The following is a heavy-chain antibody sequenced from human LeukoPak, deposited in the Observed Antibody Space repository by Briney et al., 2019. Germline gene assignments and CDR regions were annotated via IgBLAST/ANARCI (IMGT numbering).Heavy chain of an antibody. CDR2: IYTTGTT. D-gene: IGHD3-3*01. V-gene: IGHV4-4*09. J-gene: IGHJ4*02. CDR1: GGSFSSYY. Sequence: SETLSLTCTVSGGSFSSYYWSWIRQPPGKGLEWIGYIYTTGTTSYNPSLKSRVTISLDTSKNQFSLQLSSVTAADTAVYYCARKRYDFWSFDYWGQGTLVTFSS. CDR3: ARKRYDFWSFDY.